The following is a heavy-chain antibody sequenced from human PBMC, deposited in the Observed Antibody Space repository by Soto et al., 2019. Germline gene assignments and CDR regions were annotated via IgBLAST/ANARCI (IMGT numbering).Heavy chain of an antibody. D-gene: IGHD1-20*01. J-gene: IGHJ6*02. V-gene: IGHV3-30-3*01. Sequence: GGYLGLACAASGFSFSSYAMHWVRQALGKGLEWVAVISYDGSNKYYADSVKGRFTISRDNSKNTLYLQMNSLRAEDTAVYYCARDSRNRPTGHITRTTVFYYYYGMDVWGQGT. CDR3: ARDSRNRPTGHITRTTVFYYYYGMDV. CDR1: GFSFSSYA. CDR2: ISYDGSNK.